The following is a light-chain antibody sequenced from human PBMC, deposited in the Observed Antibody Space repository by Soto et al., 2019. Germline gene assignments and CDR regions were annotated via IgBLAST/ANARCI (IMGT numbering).Light chain of an antibody. J-gene: IGKJ3*01. CDR2: WAS. CDR3: QQYYSTPFT. Sequence: DTVMTQSPDSLAVSLGERATINCKSSQSVLYSSDNKNYLAWYQQKPGQPPKLLIYWASTRESGVPDRFSGSGSGTDFTLTISSLQAADVAVYYCQQYYSTPFTFGPGTKVDIK. V-gene: IGKV4-1*01. CDR1: QSVLYSSDNKNY.